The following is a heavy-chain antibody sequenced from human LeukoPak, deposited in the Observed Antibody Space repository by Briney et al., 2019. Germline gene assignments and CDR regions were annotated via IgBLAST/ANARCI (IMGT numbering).Heavy chain of an antibody. D-gene: IGHD6-13*01. V-gene: IGHV4-34*01. CDR3: ARHPYSSSWYYYFYGMDV. CDR1: GGSFSGYY. CDR2: INHSGST. Sequence: SETLSLTCAVYGGSFSGYYWSWIRQPPGKGLEWIGEINHSGSTNYNPSLKSRVTISVDTSKNQFSLKLSSVTAADTAVYYCARHPYSSSWYYYFYGMDVWGQGTTVTVSS. J-gene: IGHJ6*02.